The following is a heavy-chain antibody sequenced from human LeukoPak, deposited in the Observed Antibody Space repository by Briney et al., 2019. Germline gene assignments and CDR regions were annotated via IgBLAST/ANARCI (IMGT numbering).Heavy chain of an antibody. D-gene: IGHD3-10*01. J-gene: IGHJ4*02. CDR2: ISGSGGST. CDR3: AKDPPYYGSGSYKEYFDY. CDR1: GFTFSSYA. Sequence: GGSLRLSCAASGFTFSSYAMSWVRQAPGKGLEWVSAISGSGGSTYYADSVKGRFTISRDNSKNTLYLQMNSLRAEDTAVYYCAKDPPYYGSGSYKEYFDYWGQGTLVTVSS. V-gene: IGHV3-23*01.